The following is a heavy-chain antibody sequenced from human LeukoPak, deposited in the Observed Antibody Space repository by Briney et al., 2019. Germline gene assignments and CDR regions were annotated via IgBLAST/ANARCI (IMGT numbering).Heavy chain of an antibody. CDR3: AREGDIVVVPAATPYYYYYGMDV. J-gene: IGHJ6*02. CDR2: ISAYNGNT. CDR1: GYTFTSYG. D-gene: IGHD2-2*01. Sequence: EASVKVSCKASGYTFTSYGISWVRQAPGQGLEWMGWISAYNGNTNYAQKLQGRVTMTTDTSTSTAYMELRSLRSDDTAVYYCAREGDIVVVPAATPYYYYYGMDVWGQGTTVTVSS. V-gene: IGHV1-18*04.